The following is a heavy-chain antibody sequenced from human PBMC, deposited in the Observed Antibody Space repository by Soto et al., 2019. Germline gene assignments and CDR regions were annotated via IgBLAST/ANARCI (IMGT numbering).Heavy chain of an antibody. V-gene: IGHV3-53*01. CDR3: ARDESSSWNRGDAFDI. Sequence: EVQLVESGGGLIQPGGSLRLSCAASGFTVSSNYMSWVRQAPGKGLEWVSVIYSGGSTYYADSVKGRFTISRDNSKNPLYLQMNSLRAEDTAVYYCARDESSSWNRGDAFDIWGQGTMVTVSS. CDR2: IYSGGST. D-gene: IGHD6-13*01. J-gene: IGHJ3*02. CDR1: GFTVSSNY.